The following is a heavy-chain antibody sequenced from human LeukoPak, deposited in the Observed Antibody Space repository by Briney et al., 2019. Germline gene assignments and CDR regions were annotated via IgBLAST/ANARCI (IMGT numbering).Heavy chain of an antibody. CDR2: IKSKTDGGTT. J-gene: IGHJ3*02. V-gene: IGHV3-15*01. CDR1: GFTFSNAW. CDR3: TTWIGEFDAFDI. D-gene: IGHD3-10*01. Sequence: NPGGSLRLSCAASGFTFSNAWMSWVRQAPGKGLEWVGRIKSKTDGGTTDHAAPVKGRFTISRDDSKNTLYLQMNSLKTEDTAVYYCTTWIGEFDAFDIWGQGTMVTVSS.